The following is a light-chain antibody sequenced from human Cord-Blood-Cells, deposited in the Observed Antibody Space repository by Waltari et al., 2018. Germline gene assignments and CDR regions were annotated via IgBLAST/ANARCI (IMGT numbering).Light chain of an antibody. CDR3: CSYAGSSTWV. CDR1: SRAVGSYNL. Sequence: QSALTQPDSVSGSPGQSITISCTGTSRAVGSYNLVSWYQQHPGKAPKRMVYEGSKRPSGVSKRFSGSKSGNTASLTISGLQAEDEADYYCCSYAGSSTWVFGGGTKLTVL. CDR2: EGS. V-gene: IGLV2-23*01. J-gene: IGLJ3*02.